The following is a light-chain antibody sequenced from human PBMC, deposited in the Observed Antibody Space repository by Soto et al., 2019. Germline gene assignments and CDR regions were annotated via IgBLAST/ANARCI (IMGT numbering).Light chain of an antibody. CDR1: QSVSSSS. CDR3: QQYGSSPWT. Sequence: EIVLTQSPGTLSLSPGERATLSCRASQSVSSSSLAWYQQKPGQAPRLLIYGASTRATGIPDRFSGSGSGTDFTLTISRLEPEDFAVYYCQQYGSSPWTFGQGTKVETK. CDR2: GAS. V-gene: IGKV3-20*01. J-gene: IGKJ1*01.